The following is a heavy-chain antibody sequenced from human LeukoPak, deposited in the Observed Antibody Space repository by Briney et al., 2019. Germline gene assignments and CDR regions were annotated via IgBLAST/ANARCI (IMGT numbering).Heavy chain of an antibody. CDR1: VFTFRNYG. CDR2: ISYDGSIE. Sequence: PGRSLRLSCVAFVFTFRNYGIHWVRRAPHRGVGWVAVISYDGSIENYPGSVKGRFANSRDNSKNTVYLQMNSLRVEDTAVYYCAKEKSSGYADSWGQGTLVTVSS. J-gene: IGHJ4*02. D-gene: IGHD3-22*01. CDR3: AKEKSSGYADS. V-gene: IGHV3-30*18.